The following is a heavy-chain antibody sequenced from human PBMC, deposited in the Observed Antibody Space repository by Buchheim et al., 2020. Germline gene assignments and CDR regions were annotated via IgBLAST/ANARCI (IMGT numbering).Heavy chain of an antibody. CDR1: GFTFSSYA. CDR2: ISGSGGST. CDR3: AKLYGKGISIFGVVTGWFDP. Sequence: EVQLLESGGGLVQPGGSLRLSCAASGFTFSSYAMSWVRQAPGKGLEWVSAISGSGGSTYYADSVKGRFTISRDNSKNTLYLQMNSLRAEETAVYYCAKLYGKGISIFGVVTGWFDPWGQGTL. D-gene: IGHD3-3*01. J-gene: IGHJ5*02. V-gene: IGHV3-23*01.